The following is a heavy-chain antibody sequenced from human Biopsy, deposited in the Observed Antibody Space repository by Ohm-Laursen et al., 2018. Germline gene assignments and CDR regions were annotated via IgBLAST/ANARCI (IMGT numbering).Heavy chain of an antibody. Sequence: SLRLSCAASGFTFSNYWLSWVRQAPGKGLEWIANIKEDGSLIYYLDSVKGRFTIPRDNAKNSLYLQMNSLRAEDTAVYYCARSRGSSGIATIYYYGMDVWGQGTTVTVSS. J-gene: IGHJ6*02. CDR2: IKEDGSLI. CDR3: ARSRGSSGIATIYYYGMDV. D-gene: IGHD3-10*01. V-gene: IGHV3-7*01. CDR1: GFTFSNYW.